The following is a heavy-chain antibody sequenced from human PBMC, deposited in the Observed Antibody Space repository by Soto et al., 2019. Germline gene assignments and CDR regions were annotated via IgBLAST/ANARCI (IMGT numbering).Heavy chain of an antibody. Sequence: QVQLVQSGAEVKKPGSSVKVSCKASGGTFSSYAISWVRQAPGQGLEWMGGIIPIFGTANYAQKFQGRVTMTADESTSTAYMELSSLRSEDTAVYYCARGSRGVYSSGWYYYGMDVWGQGTTVTVSS. CDR1: GGTFSSYA. V-gene: IGHV1-69*01. CDR2: IIPIFGTA. J-gene: IGHJ6*02. CDR3: ARGSRGVYSSGWYYYGMDV. D-gene: IGHD6-19*01.